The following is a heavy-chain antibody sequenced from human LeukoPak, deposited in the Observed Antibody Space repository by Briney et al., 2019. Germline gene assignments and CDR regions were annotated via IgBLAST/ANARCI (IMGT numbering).Heavy chain of an antibody. CDR3: ARDSGVVVAATLDY. D-gene: IGHD2-15*01. CDR2: IYYSGST. J-gene: IGHJ4*02. V-gene: IGHV4-59*12. CDR1: GGSISSYY. Sequence: PSETLSLTCTVSGGSISSYYWSWIRQPPGKGLEWIGYIYYSGSTNYNPSLKSRVTISVDTSKNQFSLKLSSVTAADTAVYYCARDSGVVVAATLDYWGQGTLVTVSS.